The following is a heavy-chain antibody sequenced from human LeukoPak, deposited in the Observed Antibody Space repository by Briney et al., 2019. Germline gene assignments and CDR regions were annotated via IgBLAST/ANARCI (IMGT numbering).Heavy chain of an antibody. CDR1: GGSFSGYY. CDR2: INHSGST. CDR3: AREAVVPAAIWSVRYNWFDP. D-gene: IGHD2-2*02. V-gene: IGHV4-34*01. Sequence: PSETLSLTCAVYGGSFSGYYWSWIRQPPGKGLEWIGEINHSGSTNYNPSLKSRVTISVDTSKNQFSLKLSSVTAADTAVYYCAREAVVPAAIWSVRYNWFDPWGQGTLVTVSS. J-gene: IGHJ5*02.